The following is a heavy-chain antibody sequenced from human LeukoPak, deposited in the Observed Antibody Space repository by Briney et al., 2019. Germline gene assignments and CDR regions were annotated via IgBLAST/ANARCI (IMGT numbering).Heavy chain of an antibody. J-gene: IGHJ5*02. Sequence: PGGSLRLSCAASGFTFSSYGMHWVRQAPGKGLGWVAVIWYDGSNKYYADSVKGRFTISRDNSKSTLYLQMNSLRAEDTAVYYCARGSFRVLGPYPGWGPWGQGTLVTVSS. D-gene: IGHD3-16*01. V-gene: IGHV3-33*01. CDR1: GFTFSSYG. CDR2: IWYDGSNK. CDR3: ARGSFRVLGPYPGWGP.